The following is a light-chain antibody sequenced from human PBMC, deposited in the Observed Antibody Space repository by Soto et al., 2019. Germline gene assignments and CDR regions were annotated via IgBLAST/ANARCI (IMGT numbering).Light chain of an antibody. CDR3: SSYAGSHNLV. V-gene: IGLV2-8*01. CDR2: EVT. Sequence: QSALTQPPSASGSPGQSVTISCSGTSSDVGGYNYVSWYQQHPGKAPKFMIYEVTKRPSGVPDRFSGSKSGNTASLTVSVLQADDEADYYCSSYAGSHNLVFGGGTKLTVL. CDR1: SSDVGGYNY. J-gene: IGLJ2*01.